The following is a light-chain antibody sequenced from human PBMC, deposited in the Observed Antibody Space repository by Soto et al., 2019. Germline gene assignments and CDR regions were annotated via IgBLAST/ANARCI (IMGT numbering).Light chain of an antibody. CDR1: EFLSSSY. V-gene: IGKV3-20*01. CDR2: AAS. Sequence: EIVLTHSPGPLSLSPGERATISCRASEFLSSSYLVWYQQKPGQAPRLLIYAASRRATGIPDRFSGSGSATEYTLTINTLEPEDFAVYYCQQQGTFGQGTKLEIK. CDR3: QQQGT. J-gene: IGKJ2*01.